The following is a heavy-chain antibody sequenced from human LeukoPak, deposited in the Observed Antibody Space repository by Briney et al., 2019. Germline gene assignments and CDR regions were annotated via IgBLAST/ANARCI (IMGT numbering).Heavy chain of an antibody. Sequence: SVKFSCKASGGTFSNYAISWVRQAPGQGLEWMGRIIPIFGIANYAQKFQGRVTITADKSTSTAYMKLSSLRSEDTAVYYCARDKEGDDFWSSFDYYYYSMDVWGQGTTVTVSS. CDR1: GGTFSNYA. V-gene: IGHV1-69*04. CDR2: IIPIFGIA. J-gene: IGHJ6*02. D-gene: IGHD3-3*01. CDR3: ARDKEGDDFWSSFDYYYYSMDV.